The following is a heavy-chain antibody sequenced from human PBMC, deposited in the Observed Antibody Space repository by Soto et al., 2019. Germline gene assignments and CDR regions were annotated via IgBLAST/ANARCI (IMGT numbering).Heavy chain of an antibody. CDR1: GGSISSGDYY. J-gene: IGHJ4*02. D-gene: IGHD3-22*01. CDR3: ARVPFYDSSDRSYYFDY. CDR2: IYYSGST. V-gene: IGHV4-30-4*01. Sequence: SETLSLTCTVSGGSISSGDYYWSWIRQPPGKGLECIGYIYYSGSTYYNPSLKSRVTISVDTSKNQFSLKLSSVTAADTAVYYCARVPFYDSSDRSYYFDYWGQGTLVTVSS.